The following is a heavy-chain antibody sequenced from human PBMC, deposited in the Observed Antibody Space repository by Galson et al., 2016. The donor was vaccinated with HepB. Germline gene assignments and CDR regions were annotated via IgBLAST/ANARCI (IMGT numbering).Heavy chain of an antibody. CDR3: AKICSGGSGREGP. V-gene: IGHV4-34*01. D-gene: IGHD2-15*01. J-gene: IGHJ5*02. CDR2: INHSGST. CDR1: GGSFNGYY. Sequence: SETLSLTCAIHGGSFNGYYWSWVRQSPGKGLEWIGEINHSGSTKYSPSLASRVTISVDTSKKQFSLNLTSVTAADTAVYYCAKICSGGSGREGPWGQGTLVTVSS.